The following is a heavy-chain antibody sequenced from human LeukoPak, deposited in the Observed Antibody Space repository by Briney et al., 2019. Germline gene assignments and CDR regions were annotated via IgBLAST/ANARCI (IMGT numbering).Heavy chain of an antibody. D-gene: IGHD3-22*01. CDR1: GGTFSSYA. Sequence: SVKASCKASGGTFSSYAISWVRQAPGQGLAWMGRIIPILGIANYAQKFQGRVTITADKSTSTAYMELSSLRSEDTAVYYCATDYYDSSGYYYAGFDYWGQGTLVTVSS. V-gene: IGHV1-69*04. J-gene: IGHJ4*02. CDR2: IIPILGIA. CDR3: ATDYYDSSGYYYAGFDY.